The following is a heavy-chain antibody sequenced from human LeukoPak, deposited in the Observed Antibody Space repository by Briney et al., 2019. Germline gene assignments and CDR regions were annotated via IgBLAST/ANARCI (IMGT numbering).Heavy chain of an antibody. Sequence: TSETLSLTCTVSGGSISSYYWSWIRQPPGKGLEWIGHIYYSGSTNYNPSLKSRVTISVDTSKNQFSLKLSSVTAADTAVYYCARAEDSSGYPLIDYWGQGTLVTVSS. J-gene: IGHJ4*02. D-gene: IGHD3-22*01. CDR1: GGSISSYY. V-gene: IGHV4-59*01. CDR3: ARAEDSSGYPLIDY. CDR2: IYYSGST.